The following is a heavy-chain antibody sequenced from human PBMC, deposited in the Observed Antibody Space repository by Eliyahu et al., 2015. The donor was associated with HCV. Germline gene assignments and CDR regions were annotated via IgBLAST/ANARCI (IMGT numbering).Heavy chain of an antibody. V-gene: IGHV3-48*02. CDR1: XFTFSSYS. D-gene: IGHD3-10*01. J-gene: IGHJ4*02. CDR2: ISSAGGTT. CDR3: ATGGLIDY. Sequence: EVQLVESGGGLVQPGGSXXLSCAASXFTFSSYSXXWVRQAPGKGLEWVSYISSAGGTTYYADSLKGRFSISRDNAKNSLYLQMNSLRDEDTAVYYCATGGLIDYWGQGTLVTVSS.